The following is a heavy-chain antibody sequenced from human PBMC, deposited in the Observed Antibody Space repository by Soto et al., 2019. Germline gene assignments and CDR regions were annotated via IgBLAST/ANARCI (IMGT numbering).Heavy chain of an antibody. CDR1: GFSLRSSGVG. D-gene: IGHD2-8*01. Sequence: VSGPTRVNPTKTLTLTFTFSGFSLRSSGVGVGWIRQPPGKALEWLALIYWSDDKRYTPSLETRLTITKDTSKNQVVLTMTDVDPVDTATYYCAHNKWYYFDYWGQGTLVTVSS. CDR2: IYWSDDK. CDR3: AHNKWYYFDY. V-gene: IGHV2-5*01. J-gene: IGHJ4*02.